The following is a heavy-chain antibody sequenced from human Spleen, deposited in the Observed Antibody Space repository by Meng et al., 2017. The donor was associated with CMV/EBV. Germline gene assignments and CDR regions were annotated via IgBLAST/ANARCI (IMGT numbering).Heavy chain of an antibody. J-gene: IGHJ4*02. CDR1: GFTFDDYA. Sequence: SLKISCAASGFTFDDYAMHWDRQAPGKGLEWVSGISWNSGSIGYADSVKGRFTISRDNDKKSLYLQMNSLRAEDTAMYYCAKGGEYCTSVSCSYDFWGQGTPVTVSS. CDR2: ISWNSGSI. CDR3: AKGGEYCTSVSCSYDF. V-gene: IGHV3-9*01. D-gene: IGHD2-2*01.